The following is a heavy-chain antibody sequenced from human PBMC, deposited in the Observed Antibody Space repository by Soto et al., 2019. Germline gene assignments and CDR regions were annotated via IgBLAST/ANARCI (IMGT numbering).Heavy chain of an antibody. V-gene: IGHV3-23*01. D-gene: IGHD3-10*01. CDR3: AKDSDRGYFQH. J-gene: IGHJ1*01. CDR2: ISASDGGA. CDR1: VFTFSSYG. Sequence: GSLRLACAASVFTFSSYGMSWVRQAPEKGLEWVSGISASDGGAYYADSVKGRFTISRDNSENTLYLQMNSLRVEDTAVYYCAKDSDRGYFQHWGQGTLVTVSS.